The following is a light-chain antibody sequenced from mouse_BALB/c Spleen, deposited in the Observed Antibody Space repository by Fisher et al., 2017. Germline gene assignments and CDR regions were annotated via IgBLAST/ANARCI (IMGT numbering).Light chain of an antibody. V-gene: IGKV3-5*01. CDR2: AAS. Sequence: DIVMTQSTASLAVSLGQRATISCRASESVDSYGNSFMHWYQQKPGQPPKLLIYAASNQGSGVPDRFTGSGSGTDFTLTISSVQAEDLAVYYCQNDYSYPLTFGAGTKLELK. CDR3: QNDYSYPLT. CDR1: ESVDSYGNSF. J-gene: IGKJ5*01.